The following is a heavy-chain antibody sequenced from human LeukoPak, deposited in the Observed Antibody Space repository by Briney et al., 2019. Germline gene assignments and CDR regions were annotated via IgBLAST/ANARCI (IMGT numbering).Heavy chain of an antibody. Sequence: SETLSLTCTVSGGSISSYYWSWIRQPPGKGLEWIGHIYYSGSTNYNPSLKSRVSISIDTSKSQFSLKVGSVTAADTAVYYCARHGTTGTNLNWFDPWGQGTLVTVPS. CDR2: IYYSGST. J-gene: IGHJ5*02. CDR3: ARHGTTGTNLNWFDP. CDR1: GGSISSYY. D-gene: IGHD1-1*01. V-gene: IGHV4-59*01.